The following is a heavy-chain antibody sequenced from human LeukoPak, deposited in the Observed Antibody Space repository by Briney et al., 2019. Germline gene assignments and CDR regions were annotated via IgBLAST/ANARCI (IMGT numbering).Heavy chain of an antibody. D-gene: IGHD3-22*01. CDR1: GGTFSSYA. J-gene: IGHJ4*02. CDR3: ARAAGSMYYYDSSGYYLDY. CDR2: IIPIFGTA. V-gene: IGHV1-69*13. Sequence: SVKVSCKASGGTFSSYAISWVRQAPGQGLEWMGGIIPIFGTANYAQKFQGRVTITADESTSTAYMELSSLRSEDTAVYYCARAAGSMYYYDSSGYYLDYWGQGTLVTVSS.